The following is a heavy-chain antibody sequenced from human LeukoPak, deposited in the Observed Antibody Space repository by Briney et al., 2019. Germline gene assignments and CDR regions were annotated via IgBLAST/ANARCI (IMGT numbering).Heavy chain of an antibody. Sequence: ETLSLTCAFHGGSFSGYCWRWIRQPPGKGLEWIGEINHSGSTNYNPSLKSRVTISVDTSKNQFSLKLSSVTAADTAMYYCARDIYDILTGPLDYWGQGSLVTVSS. CDR3: ARDIYDILTGPLDY. CDR1: GGSFSGYC. J-gene: IGHJ4*02. CDR2: INHSGST. D-gene: IGHD3-9*01. V-gene: IGHV4-34*01.